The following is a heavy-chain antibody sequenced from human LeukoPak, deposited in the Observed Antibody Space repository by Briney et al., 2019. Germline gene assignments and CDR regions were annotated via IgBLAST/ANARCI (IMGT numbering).Heavy chain of an antibody. J-gene: IGHJ6*03. D-gene: IGHD2-21*01. CDR2: INHSGST. CDR3: ARGRIAYSYYYYYYMDV. V-gene: IGHV4-34*01. Sequence: PSETLSLTCAVYGGSFSGYYWSWIRQPPGKGLEWIGEINHSGSTNYNPSLKSRVTISVDTSKNQFSLKLSSVTAADTAVYCCARGRIAYSYYYYYYMDVWGKGTTVTVSS. CDR1: GGSFSGYY.